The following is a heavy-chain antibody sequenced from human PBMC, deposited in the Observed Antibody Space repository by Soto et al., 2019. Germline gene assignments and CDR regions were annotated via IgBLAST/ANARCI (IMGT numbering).Heavy chain of an antibody. CDR1: GGTFSSYA. J-gene: IGHJ4*02. V-gene: IGHV1-69*13. CDR3: ARANPNYYDSSGYYNFPFDY. Sequence: SVKVSCKASGGTFSSYAISWVRQAPGQGLEWMGGIIPIFGTANYAQKFQGRVTITADESTSTAYMELSSLRSEDTAVYYCARANPNYYDSSGYYNFPFDYWGQGTLVTVSS. D-gene: IGHD3-22*01. CDR2: IIPIFGTA.